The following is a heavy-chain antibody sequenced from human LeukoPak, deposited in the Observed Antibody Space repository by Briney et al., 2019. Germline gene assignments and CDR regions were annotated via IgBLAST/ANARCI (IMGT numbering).Heavy chain of an antibody. CDR2: IYSGGST. D-gene: IGHD3-10*01. Sequence: GGSLRLSCAASGFTVSSNYMSWVRQAPGKGLEWVSVIYSGGSTYYADSVKGRFTISRDNSKNTLYLQMNSLRAEDTAVYYCARDNNYGSGSLDYWGQGTLVTISS. J-gene: IGHJ4*02. V-gene: IGHV3-66*01. CDR1: GFTVSSNY. CDR3: ARDNNYGSGSLDY.